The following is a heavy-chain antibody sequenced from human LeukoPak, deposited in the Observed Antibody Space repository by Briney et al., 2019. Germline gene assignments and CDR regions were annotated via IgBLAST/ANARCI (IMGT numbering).Heavy chain of an antibody. D-gene: IGHD6-13*01. CDR3: ASGRLTYSSSWYEGNYYYMDV. J-gene: IGHJ6*03. Sequence: ASVKVSCKASGYTFTGYYMHWVRQAPGQGLEWMGWINPNSGGTNYAQKFQGRVTMTRDTSISTAYMELSRLRSDDTAVYYCASGRLTYSSSWYEGNYYYMDVWGKGTTVTVSS. V-gene: IGHV1-2*02. CDR1: GYTFTGYY. CDR2: INPNSGGT.